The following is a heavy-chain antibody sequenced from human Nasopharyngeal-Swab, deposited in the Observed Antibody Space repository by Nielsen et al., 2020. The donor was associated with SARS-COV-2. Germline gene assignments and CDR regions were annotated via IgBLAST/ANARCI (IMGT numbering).Heavy chain of an antibody. CDR1: GFTFSSYA. D-gene: IGHD3-22*01. Sequence: GGSLRLSCAASGFTFSSYAMSWVRRAPGKGLEWVSAISGSGGSTYYADSVKGRFTISRDNSKNTLYLQMNSLRAEDTAVYYCAKDILPGRYDRTYDAFDIWGQGTMVTVSS. J-gene: IGHJ3*02. CDR2: ISGSGGST. V-gene: IGHV3-23*01. CDR3: AKDILPGRYDRTYDAFDI.